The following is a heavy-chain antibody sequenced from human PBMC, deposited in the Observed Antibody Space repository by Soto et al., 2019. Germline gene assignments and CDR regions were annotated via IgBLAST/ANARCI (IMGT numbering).Heavy chain of an antibody. J-gene: IGHJ4*02. V-gene: IGHV3-72*01. D-gene: IGHD3-10*01. CDR1: GFSLSDHY. CDR2: SRNKANSYTT. CDR3: SGDFTASGTYAVDY. Sequence: EVQLVESGGGLVQPGGALRLSCIASGFSLSDHYVDWVRQAPGKGLEWVGRSRNKANSYTTENAASVRGRFTISRDDSRNSLYLQMVSLKTEDTAVYYCSGDFTASGTYAVDYWGQGTLVTVSS.